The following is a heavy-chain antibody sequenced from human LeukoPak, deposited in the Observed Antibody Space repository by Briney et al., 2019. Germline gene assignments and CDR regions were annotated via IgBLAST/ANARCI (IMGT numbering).Heavy chain of an antibody. J-gene: IGHJ4*02. CDR3: ARDLWISSKIGYYFLVGY. D-gene: IGHD3-22*01. V-gene: IGHV1-46*01. CDR2: INPSGDST. Sequence: ASVKVSCKASGYTFTSYYMHWVRQAPGQGLEWMGIINPSGDSTSYARKFQGRVTMTRDTSTSTVYMELSSLRSEDTAVYYCARDLWISSKIGYYFLVGYWGQGTLVTVSS. CDR1: GYTFTSYY.